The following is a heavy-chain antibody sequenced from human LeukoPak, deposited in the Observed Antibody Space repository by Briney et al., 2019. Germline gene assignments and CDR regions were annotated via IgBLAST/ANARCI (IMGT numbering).Heavy chain of an antibody. CDR3: ARTLEAYDTTGYPDY. V-gene: IGHV3-33*08. D-gene: IGHD3-22*01. J-gene: IGHJ4*02. CDR2: IWYDGRNK. Sequence: GGSLRLSRAASGFNFGGYSMKWVRQAPGKGVEGVAVIWYDGRNKYYADSVEGRFTISRDNSENTLYLQMNSLRAEDTAVYYCARTLEAYDTTGYPDYWGQGTLVTVSS. CDR1: GFNFGGYS.